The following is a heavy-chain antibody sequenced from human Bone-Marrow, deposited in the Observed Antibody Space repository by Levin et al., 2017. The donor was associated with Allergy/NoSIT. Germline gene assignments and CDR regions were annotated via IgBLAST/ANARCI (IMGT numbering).Heavy chain of an antibody. CDR3: ARDFPSLRITIFGVVITTHFDY. J-gene: IGHJ4*02. CDR2: IWYDGSNK. D-gene: IGHD3-3*01. CDR1: GFTFSSYG. V-gene: IGHV3-33*01. Sequence: GESLKISCAASGFTFSSYGMHWVRQAPGKGLEWVAVIWYDGSNKYYADSVKGRFTISRDNSKNTLYLQMNSLRAEDTAVYYCARDFPSLRITIFGVVITTHFDYWGQGTLVTVSS.